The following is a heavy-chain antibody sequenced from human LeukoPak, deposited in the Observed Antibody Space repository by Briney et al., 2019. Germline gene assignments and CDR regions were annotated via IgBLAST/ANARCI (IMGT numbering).Heavy chain of an antibody. J-gene: IGHJ4*02. CDR1: GDSVSSNSAA. CDR3: ARALSSFDY. CDR2: TYYRSKWYN. D-gene: IGHD6-6*01. Sequence: SQTLSLTCAISGDSVSSNSAAWSWIRQSPSRGLEWLGRTYYRSKWYNDYAVSVKSRITINPDTSKNQLSLQLSSVTPDDTAVYYCARALSSFDYWGQGTLVTVSS. V-gene: IGHV6-1*01.